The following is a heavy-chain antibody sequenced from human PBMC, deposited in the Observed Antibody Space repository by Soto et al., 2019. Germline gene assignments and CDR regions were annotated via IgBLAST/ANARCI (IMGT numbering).Heavy chain of an antibody. V-gene: IGHV1-69*13. Sequence: ASVKVSCKASGGTFSSYAISWVRQAPGQGLEWMGGIIPIFGTANYAQKFQGRVTITADESTSTAYMELSSLRSEDTAVYYCARRSYDSSGYYYFDYWGQGTLVTVSS. J-gene: IGHJ4*02. CDR1: GGTFSSYA. CDR2: IIPIFGTA. CDR3: ARRSYDSSGYYYFDY. D-gene: IGHD3-22*01.